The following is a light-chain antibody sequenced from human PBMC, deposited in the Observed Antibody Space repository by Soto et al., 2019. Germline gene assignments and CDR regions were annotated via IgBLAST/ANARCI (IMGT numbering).Light chain of an antibody. Sequence: EIVLTQSPGTLSLSPGERATLSCRASQSVSSNYLAWYQQKPGQAPRLLIYGASSRATGIPDRFSGSRSGTDFTLTISRLEAEDFAVYYCQQYGGSPPLTFGGGTKVEIK. CDR1: QSVSSNY. CDR3: QQYGGSPPLT. J-gene: IGKJ4*01. V-gene: IGKV3-20*01. CDR2: GAS.